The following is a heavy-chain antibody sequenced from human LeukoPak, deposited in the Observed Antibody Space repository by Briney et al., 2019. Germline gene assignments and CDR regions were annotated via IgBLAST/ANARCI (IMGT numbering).Heavy chain of an antibody. CDR1: GGSISSYY. CDR3: ARQLANFDY. D-gene: IGHD3-3*02. CDR2: IYYSGST. V-gene: IGHV4-59*01. Sequence: SKTLSLTCTVSGGSISSYYWSWVRQPPGKGLEWIGYIYYSGSTNYNPSLKSRVTISVDTSKNQFSLKLSSVTAAGTAVYYCARQLANFDYWGQGTLVTVSS. J-gene: IGHJ4*02.